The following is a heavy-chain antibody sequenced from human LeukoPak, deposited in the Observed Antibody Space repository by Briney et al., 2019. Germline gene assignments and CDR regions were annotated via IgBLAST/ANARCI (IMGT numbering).Heavy chain of an antibody. CDR3: ARLRYYGMDV. CDR2: ISSSSSYI. V-gene: IGHV3-21*01. CDR1: GSTFSSYS. Sequence: GGSLRLSCAASGSTFSSYSMNWVRQAPGKGLEWVSSISSSSSYIYYGDSVKGRFTISRDNAKNSLYLQMNSLRAEDTAVYYCARLRYYGMDVWGQGTTVTVSS. J-gene: IGHJ6*02.